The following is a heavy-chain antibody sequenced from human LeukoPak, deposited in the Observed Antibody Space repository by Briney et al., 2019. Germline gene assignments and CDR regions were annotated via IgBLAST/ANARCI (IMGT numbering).Heavy chain of an antibody. V-gene: IGHV3-7*01. CDR1: GFTFSSYA. Sequence: GGSLRLSCAASGFTFSSYAMSWVRQAPGKGLEWVANIKQDGSEKYYVDSVKGRFTISRDNAKNSLYLQMNSLRAEDTAVYYCARASSNDYWGQGTLVTVSS. J-gene: IGHJ4*02. D-gene: IGHD2-2*01. CDR3: ARASSNDY. CDR2: IKQDGSEK.